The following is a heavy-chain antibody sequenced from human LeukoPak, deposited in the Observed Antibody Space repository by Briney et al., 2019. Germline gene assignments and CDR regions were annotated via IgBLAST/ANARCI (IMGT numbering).Heavy chain of an antibody. D-gene: IGHD3-9*01. V-gene: IGHV3-30*02. CDR2: IRHDGSNK. CDR3: AKDVGNDLTGYYNWFDP. CDR1: GFTFSTYG. Sequence: GGSLRLSCAASGFTFSTYGMHWVRQAPGKGLEWVTFIRHDGSNKYYAQSVKGRFTISRDNSKNTLYLQMSSLRAEDTAVYYCAKDVGNDLTGYYNWFDPWREATVVTVSS. J-gene: IGHJ5*02.